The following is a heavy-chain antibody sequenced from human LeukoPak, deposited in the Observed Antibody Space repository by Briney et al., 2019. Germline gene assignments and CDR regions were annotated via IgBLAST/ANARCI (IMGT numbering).Heavy chain of an antibody. CDR2: LWYDGTNK. CDR3: ARARNNYDSSGYSALDY. V-gene: IGHV3-33*01. Sequence: GGSLRLSCAASGFSFSSYGMHWVRQAPGKGLEWVASLWYDGTNKYYADSVKGRFTISRDNSKNTLYLQTNSLRAEDTAVYYCARARNNYDSSGYSALDYWGQGTLVTVSS. CDR1: GFSFSSYG. D-gene: IGHD3-22*01. J-gene: IGHJ4*02.